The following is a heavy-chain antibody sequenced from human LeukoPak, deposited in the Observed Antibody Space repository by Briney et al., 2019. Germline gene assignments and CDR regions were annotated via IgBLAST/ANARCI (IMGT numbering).Heavy chain of an antibody. V-gene: IGHV3-7*01. CDR3: VRDVDY. J-gene: IGHJ4*02. CDR1: GFTFSNHW. CDR2: IKQDGSSI. Sequence: GGSLRLSCAASGFTFSNHWMSWVRQAPGKGLQWVANIKQDGSSIYYVDSVRGRLTISRDNARNSLYLQMNSLRAEDTAVYYCVRDVDYWGQGTLVTVSS.